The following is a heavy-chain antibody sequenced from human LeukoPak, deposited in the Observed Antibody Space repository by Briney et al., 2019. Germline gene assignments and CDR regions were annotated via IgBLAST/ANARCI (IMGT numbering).Heavy chain of an antibody. D-gene: IGHD3-10*01. CDR2: ISYDGSNE. CDR1: GGTFSSYV. Sequence: SCKASGGTFSSYVMHWVRQAPGKGLEWVAIISYDGSNEYYADSVKGRFTISRDNSKNTLYLQMNSLRAADTAVYYCARDRSPRGFDSWGQGVLVTVSS. J-gene: IGHJ4*02. V-gene: IGHV3-30*04. CDR3: ARDRSPRGFDS.